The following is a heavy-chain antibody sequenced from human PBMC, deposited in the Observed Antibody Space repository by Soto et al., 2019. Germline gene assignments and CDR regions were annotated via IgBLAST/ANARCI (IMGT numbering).Heavy chain of an antibody. CDR3: AKGGLGTECGGACYSRSLDS. D-gene: IGHD2-21*02. V-gene: IGHV3-23*01. Sequence: EVQLLESGGGLVQPGGSLRLSCAASGFTFNTYAMTWVRQASGKVLEYVSSITDSGGATYYADSVKGRFTISRDNSENTLSLQMKSLRAEDTALYYCAKGGLGTECGGACYSRSLDSWGRGTLVTVSS. CDR1: GFTFNTYA. J-gene: IGHJ4*02. CDR2: ITDSGGAT.